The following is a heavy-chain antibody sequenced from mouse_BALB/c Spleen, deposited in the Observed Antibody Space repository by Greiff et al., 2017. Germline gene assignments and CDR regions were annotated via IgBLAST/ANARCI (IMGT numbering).Heavy chain of an antibody. CDR1: GYTFTSYV. V-gene: IGHV1-14*01. CDR3: ARESPIATVVASDYFDY. D-gene: IGHD1-1*01. CDR2: INPYNDGT. Sequence: VQLQQSGPELVKPGASVKMSCKASGYTFTSYVMHWVKQKPGQGLEWIGYINPYNDGTKYNEKFKGKATLTSDKSSSTTYMELSSLTSEDSAVYYCARESPIATVVASDYFDYWGQGTTLTVSA. J-gene: IGHJ2*01.